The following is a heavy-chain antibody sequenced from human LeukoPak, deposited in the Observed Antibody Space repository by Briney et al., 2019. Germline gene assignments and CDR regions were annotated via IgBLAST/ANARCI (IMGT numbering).Heavy chain of an antibody. CDR3: AKDYYGPSGGIDY. D-gene: IGHD3-10*01. CDR1: GFTFSSYG. J-gene: IGHJ4*02. V-gene: IGHV3-33*06. Sequence: GGSLRLSCAASGFTFSSYGMHWVRQAPGKGREWVAVIWYDGSNKYYADSVKGRFTTSRDNSKNTLYLQMNSLRAEDTAVYYCAKDYYGPSGGIDYWGQGTLVTVSS. CDR2: IWYDGSNK.